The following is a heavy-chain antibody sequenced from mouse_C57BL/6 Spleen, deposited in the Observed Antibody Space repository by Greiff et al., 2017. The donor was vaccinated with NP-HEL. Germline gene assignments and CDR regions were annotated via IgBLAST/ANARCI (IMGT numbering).Heavy chain of an antibody. Sequence: QVQLQQSGAELVRPGASVKLSCKASGYTFTDSYINWVKQRPGQGLEWIARIYPGSGNTYYNEKFKGKATLTAEKSSSTAYMQLSSLTSEDSAVYFCARLGVLLRYAMDYWGQGTSVTVSS. D-gene: IGHD1-1*01. V-gene: IGHV1-76*01. CDR2: IYPGSGNT. CDR1: GYTFTDSY. J-gene: IGHJ4*01. CDR3: ARLGVLLRYAMDY.